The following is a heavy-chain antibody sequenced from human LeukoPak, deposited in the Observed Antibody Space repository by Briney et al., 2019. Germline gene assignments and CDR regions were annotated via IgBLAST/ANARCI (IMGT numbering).Heavy chain of an antibody. CDR2: INHSGST. D-gene: IGHD2-15*01. CDR3: ARGLIDLTDDTAATQGLYYFDY. Sequence: PSETLSLTCAVYGGSFSGYYWSWIRQPPGKGLEWIGEINHSGSTNYNPSLKSRVTISVDTSKNQFSLKLSSVTAADTAVYYCARGLIDLTDDTAATQGLYYFDYWGQGTLVTVSP. J-gene: IGHJ4*02. CDR1: GGSFSGYY. V-gene: IGHV4-34*01.